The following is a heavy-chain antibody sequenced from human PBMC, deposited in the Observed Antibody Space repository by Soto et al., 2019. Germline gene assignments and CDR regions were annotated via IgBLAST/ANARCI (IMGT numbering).Heavy chain of an antibody. V-gene: IGHV4-34*01. CDR3: ANGRFLEWLLPDNWFDP. Sequence: PSETLSLTCAVYGGSFSGYYWSWIRQPPGKGLEWIGEINHSGSTNYNPSLKSRVTISVDTSKNQFSLKLSSVTAADTAVYYCANGRFLEWLLPDNWFDPWGQGTLVTVSS. J-gene: IGHJ5*02. CDR1: GGSFSGYY. CDR2: INHSGST. D-gene: IGHD3-3*01.